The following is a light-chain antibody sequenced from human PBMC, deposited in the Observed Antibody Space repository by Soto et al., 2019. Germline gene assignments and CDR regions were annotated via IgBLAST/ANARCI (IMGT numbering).Light chain of an antibody. CDR2: KAS. J-gene: IGKJ1*01. Sequence: EIQVTQSPSTRSASVGDRVTIPCRASQSISIWLAWYQQKPGKAPKILIYKASSLESGVPSRFSGSGSGTEFTLTISSLQPDDFATYYCQQYNSYWETFGQGTKVDI. CDR1: QSISIW. V-gene: IGKV1-5*03. CDR3: QQYNSYWET.